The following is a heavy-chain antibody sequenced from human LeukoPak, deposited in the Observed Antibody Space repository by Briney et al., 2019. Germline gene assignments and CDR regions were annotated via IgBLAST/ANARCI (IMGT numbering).Heavy chain of an antibody. D-gene: IGHD3-22*01. CDR3: ARAYYYDSSGYYDAFDI. Sequence: GASVKVSCKASGYSFTNYDINWVRQAPGQLLGWIGIINPSGGSTSYAQKFQGRVTMTRDTSTSTVYMELSSLRSEDTAVYYCARAYYYDSSGYYDAFDIWGQGTMVTVSS. J-gene: IGHJ3*02. CDR1: GYSFTNYD. CDR2: INPSGGST. V-gene: IGHV1-46*01.